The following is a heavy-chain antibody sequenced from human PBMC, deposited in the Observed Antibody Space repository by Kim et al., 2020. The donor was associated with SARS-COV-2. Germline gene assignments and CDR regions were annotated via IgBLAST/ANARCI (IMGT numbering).Heavy chain of an antibody. CDR2: ST. V-gene: IGHV4-59*01. D-gene: IGHD3-3*01. CDR3: ARDWGGYAFDI. Sequence: STNYNPSLTSRVTISVDTSKNPFSLKLSSGTAADTAVYYCARDWGGYAFDIWGQGTMVTVSS. J-gene: IGHJ3*02.